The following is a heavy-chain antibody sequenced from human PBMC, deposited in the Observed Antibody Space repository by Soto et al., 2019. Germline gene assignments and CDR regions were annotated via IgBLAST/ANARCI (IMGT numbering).Heavy chain of an antibody. J-gene: IGHJ4*02. V-gene: IGHV1-69*04. CDR1: GDTFSFYS. Sequence: QVQLVQSGAEVKRPGSSVKVSCKASGDTFSFYSINWVRQAPGLGLEWMGRVNPILSMSNYAQRFQGRVTMNADKSTSTAYMELSGLRSEDTAMYYCATSYGSGYRAFDYWGQRALVTVSS. CDR2: VNPILSMS. D-gene: IGHD3-10*01. CDR3: ATSYGSGYRAFDY.